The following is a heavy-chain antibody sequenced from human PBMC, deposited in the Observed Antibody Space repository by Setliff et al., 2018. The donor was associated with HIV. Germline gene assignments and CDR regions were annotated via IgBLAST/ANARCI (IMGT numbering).Heavy chain of an antibody. Sequence: PSETLSLTCTVSAGSIRSSTYYWAWIRQPPGKGLEWIGTIYYSGSTYYNPSLKSRATISVDTSKNQFSLKLSSVTAADTAVYYCARHGYSSDLRISYCDSWGQGSLVTVSS. CDR2: IYYSGST. J-gene: IGHJ4*02. D-gene: IGHD5-18*01. V-gene: IGHV4-39*01. CDR1: AGSIRSSTYY. CDR3: ARHGYSSDLRISYCDS.